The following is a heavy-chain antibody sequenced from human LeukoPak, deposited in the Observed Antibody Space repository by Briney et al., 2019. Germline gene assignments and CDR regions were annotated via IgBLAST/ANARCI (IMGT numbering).Heavy chain of an antibody. CDR1: GFTFSNYE. J-gene: IGHJ4*02. Sequence: SXAASGFTFSNYEMNWVRQAPGKGLEWVSGINWNGGSTVYADSVKGRLTISRDNAKNCLYVQMNSVRAEDTALYYCAXLXXDXXYWGRGTLVTVSS. CDR2: INWNGGST. V-gene: IGHV3-20*03. CDR3: AXLXXDXXY.